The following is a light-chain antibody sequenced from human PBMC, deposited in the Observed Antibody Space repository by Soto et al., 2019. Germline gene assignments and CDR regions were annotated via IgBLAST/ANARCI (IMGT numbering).Light chain of an antibody. V-gene: IGLV1-44*01. CDR1: SSNIGSNT. J-gene: IGLJ1*01. CDR2: SNN. CDR3: SSYTTSSNYV. Sequence: QSVLTQPPSASGTPGQRVTISCSGSSSNIGSNTVNWYQQLPGTAPKLLIHSNNQRPSGVPDRFSGSKSGTSASLAISGLQAEDEADYYCSSYTTSSNYVFGSGTKVTVL.